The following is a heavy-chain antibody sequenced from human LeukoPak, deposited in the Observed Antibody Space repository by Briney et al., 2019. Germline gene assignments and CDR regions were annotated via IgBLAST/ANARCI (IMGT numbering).Heavy chain of an antibody. Sequence: GGSLRLSCAASGFDVSSKFMTWVRQAPGKGLEWVSVIYSGGLTFYADSVQGRFTISRDNSKNTVYLHMNDLKADDTAVYYCAKDEAAAGGGLDHWGRGTLVIVSS. D-gene: IGHD6-13*01. V-gene: IGHV3-53*01. CDR2: IYSGGLT. CDR1: GFDVSSKF. CDR3: AKDEAAAGGGLDH. J-gene: IGHJ4*02.